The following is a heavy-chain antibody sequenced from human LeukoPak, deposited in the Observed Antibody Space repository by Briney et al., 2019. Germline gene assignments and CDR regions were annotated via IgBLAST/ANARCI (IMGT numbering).Heavy chain of an antibody. CDR2: INHSGST. D-gene: IGHD2-15*01. CDR1: GGSISSYY. CDR3: ARGPPPLGYCSGGSCYSMRNWFDP. Sequence: SETLSLTCTVSGGSISSYYWSWIRQPPGKGLEWIGEINHSGSTNCNPSLKSRVTISVDTSKNQFSLKLSSVTAADTAVYYCARGPPPLGYCSGGSCYSMRNWFDPWGQGTLVTVSS. J-gene: IGHJ5*02. V-gene: IGHV4-34*01.